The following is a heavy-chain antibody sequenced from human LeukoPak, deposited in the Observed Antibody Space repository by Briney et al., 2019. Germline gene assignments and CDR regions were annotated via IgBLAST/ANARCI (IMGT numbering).Heavy chain of an antibody. D-gene: IGHD3-10*01. CDR3: ASSHRGYYGSGSFDY. CDR2: IYTSGST. J-gene: IGHJ4*02. CDR1: GGSISSGSYY. V-gene: IGHV4-61*02. Sequence: PSQTLSLTCTVSGGSISSGSYYWSWIRQPAGKGLEWIGRIYTSGSTNYNPSLKSRVTISVDTSKNQFSLKLSSVTAADTVVYYCASSHRGYYGSGSFDYWGQGTLVTVSS.